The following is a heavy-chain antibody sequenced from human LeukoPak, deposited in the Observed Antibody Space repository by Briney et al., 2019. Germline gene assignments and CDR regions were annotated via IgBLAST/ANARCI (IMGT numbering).Heavy chain of an antibody. V-gene: IGHV1-46*01. CDR3: AAPGASGFVGNFWSGPLDF. D-gene: IGHD3-3*01. CDR2: INPSAGTT. Sequence: ASVKVSCRASGYTFTSHYMHWVRQAPGQGLEWMGVINPSAGTTTYPQKFQGRVTMNRDTSTSTVYVELSSLKSEDTAVYYCAAPGASGFVGNFWSGPLDFWGQGTLVTVSS. J-gene: IGHJ4*02. CDR1: GYTFTSHY.